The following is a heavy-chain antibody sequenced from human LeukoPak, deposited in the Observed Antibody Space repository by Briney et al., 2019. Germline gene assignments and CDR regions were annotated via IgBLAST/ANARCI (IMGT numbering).Heavy chain of an antibody. Sequence: PGASVKVSCKASGYTFTSYDINWVRQATGQGLEWMGWMNPNSGNTGYAQKFQGRVTMTRDTSTSTVYMELSSLRSEDTAVYYCASGGSSLYYFDYWGQGTLVTVSS. CDR1: GYTFTSYD. CDR3: ASGGSSLYYFDY. CDR2: MNPNSGNT. D-gene: IGHD3-10*01. J-gene: IGHJ4*02. V-gene: IGHV1-8*02.